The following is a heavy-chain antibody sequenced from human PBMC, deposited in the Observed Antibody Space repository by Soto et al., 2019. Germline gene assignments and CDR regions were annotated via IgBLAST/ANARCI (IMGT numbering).Heavy chain of an antibody. CDR2: INHSGST. D-gene: IGHD2-15*01. CDR3: ARRGVVVVAATFSWFDP. Sequence: SETLSLTCAVYGVSFSGYYWILLRQPPGKGLEWIGEINHSGSTNYNPSLKSRVTISVDTSKNQFSLKLSSVTAADTAVYYCARRGVVVVAATFSWFDPWGQGTLVTVSS. CDR1: GVSFSGYY. V-gene: IGHV4-34*01. J-gene: IGHJ5*02.